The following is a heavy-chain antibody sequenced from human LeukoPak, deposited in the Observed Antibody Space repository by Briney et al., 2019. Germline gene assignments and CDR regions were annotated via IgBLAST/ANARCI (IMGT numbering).Heavy chain of an antibody. CDR2: INPNRGGT. V-gene: IGHV1-2*02. CDR1: GYTFTGYY. Sequence: ASVKVSCKASGYTFTGYYMHWVRQAPGQGLEWMGWINPNRGGTNYAQKFQGRVTMTRDTSISTAYMELSRLRSDDTAVYYCARDVAFDCSSTSCYYYYYMDVWGKGTTVTVSS. CDR3: ARDVAFDCSSTSCYYYYYMDV. J-gene: IGHJ6*03. D-gene: IGHD2-2*01.